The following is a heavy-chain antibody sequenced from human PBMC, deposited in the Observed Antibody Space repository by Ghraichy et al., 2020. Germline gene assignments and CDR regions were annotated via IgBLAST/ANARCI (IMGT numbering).Heavy chain of an antibody. D-gene: IGHD3-22*01. V-gene: IGHV3-30*18. Sequence: GESLNISCAASGFTFSRYSMHWVRQAPGKGLEWVAVISYDGSKKNYADSVKGRFTISRDNSKNTLYVQTNSLTAEDTAVYYCAKERETSGYYSFRGDYYGMDVGGQGTTVTVSS. CDR2: ISYDGSKK. J-gene: IGHJ6*02. CDR1: GFTFSRYS. CDR3: AKERETSGYYSFRGDYYGMDV.